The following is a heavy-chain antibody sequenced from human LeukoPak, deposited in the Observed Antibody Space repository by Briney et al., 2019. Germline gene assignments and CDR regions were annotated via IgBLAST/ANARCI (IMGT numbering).Heavy chain of an antibody. V-gene: IGHV4-59*01. D-gene: IGHD6-13*01. Sequence: SETLSLTCTVSGGSISSYYWSWIRQPPGKGLEWIGYIYYSGSTNHNPSLKSRVTISVDTSKNQFSLRLSSVTAADTAVYYCARVTGYVMEDYFDYWGQGTLVTVSS. CDR2: IYYSGST. CDR1: GGSISSYY. CDR3: ARVTGYVMEDYFDY. J-gene: IGHJ4*02.